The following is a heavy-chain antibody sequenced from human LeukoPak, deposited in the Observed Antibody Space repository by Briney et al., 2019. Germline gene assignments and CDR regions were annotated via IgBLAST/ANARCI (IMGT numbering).Heavy chain of an antibody. J-gene: IGHJ4*02. CDR1: GYSFTSNW. Sequence: PGESLKISCKGSGYSFTSNWIGWVRQMPGKGLEWMGIIYPGDSTIKYSPSFQGQVSISADKSITTAYLQWRSLKASDTAMYYYATARSVYDSSGDYSFYFDFWGQGTLVTVSS. V-gene: IGHV5-51*01. D-gene: IGHD3-22*01. CDR2: IYPGDSTI. CDR3: ATARSVYDSSGDYSFYFDF.